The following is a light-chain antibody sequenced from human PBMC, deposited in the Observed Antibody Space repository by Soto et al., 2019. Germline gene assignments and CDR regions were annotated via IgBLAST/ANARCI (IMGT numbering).Light chain of an antibody. CDR3: QQYGSSVSYT. V-gene: IGKV3-20*01. J-gene: IGKJ2*01. CDR1: QSVTSSY. Sequence: EIVLTQSPGTLSLSPGERATLSCRASQSVTSSYLNWYQQKPGQAPRLLIYGASSRATGIPDRFSGSGSGTDFTLTISRLEPEDFAVYYCQQYGSSVSYTFGQGTKLEIK. CDR2: GAS.